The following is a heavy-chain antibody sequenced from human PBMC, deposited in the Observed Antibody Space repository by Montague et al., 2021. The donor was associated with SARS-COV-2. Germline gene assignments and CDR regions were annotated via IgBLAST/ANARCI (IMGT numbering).Heavy chain of an antibody. D-gene: IGHD3-3*01. CDR1: GFTFSDYY. CDR2: ISSSSSYT. CDR3: ARDRGSTTIFGVVTRYGMDG. Sequence: SLRLSCAASGFTFSDYYMSWIRQAPGKGLEWVSYISSSSSYTNYADSVKGRFTISRDNAKNSLYLQMNSLRAEDTAVYYCARDRGSTTIFGVVTRYGMDGWGQGTTVTVSS. J-gene: IGHJ6*02. V-gene: IGHV3-11*05.